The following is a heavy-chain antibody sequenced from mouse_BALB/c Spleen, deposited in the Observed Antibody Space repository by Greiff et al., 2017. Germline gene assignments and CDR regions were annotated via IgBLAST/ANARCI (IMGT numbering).Heavy chain of an antibody. CDR1: GFTFSSYA. J-gene: IGHJ3*01. D-gene: IGHD1-1*01. V-gene: IGHV5-6-5*01. Sequence: EVKLEESGGGLVKPGGSLKLSCAASGFTFSSYAMSWVRQTPEKRLEWVASISSGGSTYYPDSVKGRFTISRDNARNILYLQMSSLRSEDTAMYYCARGREVYYYGSSYWFAYWGQGTLVTVSA. CDR2: ISSGGST. CDR3: ARGREVYYYGSSYWFAY.